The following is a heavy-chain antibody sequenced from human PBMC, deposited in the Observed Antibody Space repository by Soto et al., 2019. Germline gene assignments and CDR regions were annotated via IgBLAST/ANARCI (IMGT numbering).Heavy chain of an antibody. CDR2: ITGSSSTM. V-gene: IGHV3-48*02. CDR3: ASSNGYLDY. J-gene: IGHJ4*02. Sequence: EVQLVESGGGLVQPGGSLRLSCAASGFTFSIYSMNWVRQAPGKGLEWVSYITGSSSTMYYADSVKGRFTISRDNAKNSLYLQMNSLRDGDTAVYYCASSNGYLDYWGQGTLVTVSS. CDR1: GFTFSIYS. D-gene: IGHD3-22*01.